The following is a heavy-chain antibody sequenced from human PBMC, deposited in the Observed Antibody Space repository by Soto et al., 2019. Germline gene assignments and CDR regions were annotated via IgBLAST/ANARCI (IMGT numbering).Heavy chain of an antibody. D-gene: IGHD7-27*01. CDR2: IKRKSDGETT. CDR1: GFTFSHVW. V-gene: IGHV3-15*01. J-gene: IGHJ4*02. CDR3: ATEGPMSSISDWGDYFQY. Sequence: EVQLVESGGGLVEPGGSLRLSCAASGFTFSHVWMTWVRQAPGKGLEWVARIKRKSDGETTDYAAAVKGRFTISIDDSKNTLYLQINILKAKNPAGYYCATEGPMSSISDWGDYFQYWGQGTLDTVSS.